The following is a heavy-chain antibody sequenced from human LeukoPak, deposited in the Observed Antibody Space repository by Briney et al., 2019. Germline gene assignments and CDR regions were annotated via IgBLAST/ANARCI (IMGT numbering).Heavy chain of an antibody. CDR1: GFTFSSYW. CDR3: ARDGEYGDYLDV. Sequence: GGSLRLSCAASGFTFSSYWMSWVRQAPGKGLEWVANIKKDGSEKYYVDSVKGRFTISRDNAKTSLYLQMNSLRAEDTAVYYCARDGEYGDYLDVWGKGTTVTVSS. CDR2: IKKDGSEK. V-gene: IGHV3-7*01. D-gene: IGHD3-10*01. J-gene: IGHJ6*03.